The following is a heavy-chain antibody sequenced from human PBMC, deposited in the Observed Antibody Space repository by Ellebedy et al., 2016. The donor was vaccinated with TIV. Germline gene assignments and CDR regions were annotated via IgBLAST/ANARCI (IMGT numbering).Heavy chain of an antibody. J-gene: IGHJ4*02. CDR2: IYFSGRA. CDR3: ATDRMGYYRFDY. Sequence: SETLSLTCTVSGTSVNNNSYYWTWIRQPPGTGLEWIAYIYFSGRAKYNPSLKSRVTISIDTSKNQFSLKLSSLTAADTAAYYCATDRMGYYRFDYWGQGTLVTVSS. D-gene: IGHD3-3*01. CDR1: GTSVNNNSYY. V-gene: IGHV4-61*01.